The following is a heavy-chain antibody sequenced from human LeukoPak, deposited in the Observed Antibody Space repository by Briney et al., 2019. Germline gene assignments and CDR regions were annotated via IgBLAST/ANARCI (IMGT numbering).Heavy chain of an antibody. J-gene: IGHJ4*02. Sequence: SETLSLTCAVYGGSFSGYHWSWIRQPPGKRLEWIGEINHSGSTNYNPSLKSRVTISVDTSKNQFSLKLSSVTAADTAVYYCASEFWSGDPDYWGQGTLVTVSS. V-gene: IGHV4-34*01. D-gene: IGHD3-3*01. CDR2: INHSGST. CDR1: GGSFSGYH. CDR3: ASEFWSGDPDY.